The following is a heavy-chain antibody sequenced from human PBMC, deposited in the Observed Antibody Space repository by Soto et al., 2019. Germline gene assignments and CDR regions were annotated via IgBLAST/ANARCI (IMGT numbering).Heavy chain of an antibody. D-gene: IGHD6-13*01. J-gene: IGHJ4*02. Sequence: SVKVSCKASGGTFSSYTISWVRQAPGQGLEWMGRIIPILGIANYAQKFQGRVTITADKSTSTAYMELSSLRSEDTAVYYCARDPGYSSSWYEGNYFDYWGQGPLVTVSS. CDR1: GGTFSSYT. V-gene: IGHV1-69*04. CDR3: ARDPGYSSSWYEGNYFDY. CDR2: IIPILGIA.